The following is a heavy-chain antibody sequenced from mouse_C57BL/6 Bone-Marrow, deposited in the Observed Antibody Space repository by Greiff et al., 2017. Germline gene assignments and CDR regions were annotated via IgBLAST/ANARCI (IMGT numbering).Heavy chain of an antibody. D-gene: IGHD2-4*01. CDR3: AKPHYDYDVSWFAY. V-gene: IGHV2-5*01. Sequence: VQLQQSGPGLVQPSQSLSITCTVSGFSLTSYGVHWVRQSPGKGLEWLGVIWRGGSTDYNAAFMSRLSITKDNSKSQVFFKMNSLQADGTAIYYCAKPHYDYDVSWFAYWGPGTLVTVSA. CDR1: GFSLTSYG. J-gene: IGHJ3*01. CDR2: IWRGGST.